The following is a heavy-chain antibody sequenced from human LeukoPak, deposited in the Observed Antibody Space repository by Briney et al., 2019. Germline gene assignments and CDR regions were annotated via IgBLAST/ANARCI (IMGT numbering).Heavy chain of an antibody. Sequence: GGSLRLSCAASGFTFSSYAMSWVRQAPGKGLEWVSAISGSGGSTYYADSVKGRFTSSRDKSKSTLELQMNSLRAEDTAVYYCTSGLTMVRGIVWGQGTMVTVSS. CDR1: GFTFSSYA. J-gene: IGHJ3*01. CDR3: TSGLTMVRGIV. D-gene: IGHD3-10*01. V-gene: IGHV3-23*01. CDR2: ISGSGGST.